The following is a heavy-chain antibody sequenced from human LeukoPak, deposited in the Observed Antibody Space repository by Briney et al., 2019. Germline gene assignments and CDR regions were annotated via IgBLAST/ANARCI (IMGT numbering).Heavy chain of an antibody. V-gene: IGHV3-30-3*01. J-gene: IGHJ4*02. CDR2: ILYDGSNK. D-gene: IGHD2-21*02. CDR1: GFTFSSYA. CDR3: ARDSSSAAILDY. Sequence: PGGSLRLSCAASGFTFSSYAMHWVRQAPGKGLEWVAIILYDGSNKYYADSVKGRFTISRDNSKNTLFLQMNSLRAEDTAVYYCARDSSSAAILDYWGQGTLVTVSS.